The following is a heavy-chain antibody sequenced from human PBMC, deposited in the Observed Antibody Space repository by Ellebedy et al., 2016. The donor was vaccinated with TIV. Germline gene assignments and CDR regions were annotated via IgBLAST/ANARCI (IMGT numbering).Heavy chain of an antibody. D-gene: IGHD2/OR15-2a*01. V-gene: IGHV3-66*01. J-gene: IGHJ6*02. Sequence: GGSLRLXXAASGFTVSSNYMSWVRQAPGKGLEWVSVIYSGGSTYYADSVKGRFTISRDNSKNTLYLQMNSLRAEDTAVYYCARGPSSMEDYYYGMDVWGQGTTVTVSS. CDR1: GFTVSSNY. CDR3: ARGPSSMEDYYYGMDV. CDR2: IYSGGST.